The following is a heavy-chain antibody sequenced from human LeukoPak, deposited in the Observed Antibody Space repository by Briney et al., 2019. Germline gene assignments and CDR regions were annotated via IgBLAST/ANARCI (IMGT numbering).Heavy chain of an antibody. CDR2: ISGSGGST. D-gene: IGHD4-17*01. V-gene: IGHV3-23*01. Sequence: GGSLRLSCAASGFTFSSYAMSWVRQAPGKGLEWVSAISGSGGSTYYADSVKGRFTISRDNSKNTLYLQINSLRAEDTAVYYCAKDAYGDYVPYYFDYWGQGTLVTVSS. CDR1: GFTFSSYA. J-gene: IGHJ4*02. CDR3: AKDAYGDYVPYYFDY.